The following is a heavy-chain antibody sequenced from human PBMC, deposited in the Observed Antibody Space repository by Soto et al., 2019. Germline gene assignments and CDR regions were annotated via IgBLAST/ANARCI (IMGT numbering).Heavy chain of an antibody. CDR2: IYYSGST. V-gene: IGHV4-31*03. Sequence: QVQLQESGPGLVKPSQTLSLTCTVSGGSISSGGYYWSWIRQHPGKGLEWIGYIYYSGSTYDYPSLKSRVTISVDTSQKQSSLKLSSGTAADTAVYYCARSSTGANYFAYWGQGTLATVS. CDR3: ARSSTGANYFAY. CDR1: GGSISSGGYY. D-gene: IGHD2-2*01. J-gene: IGHJ4*02.